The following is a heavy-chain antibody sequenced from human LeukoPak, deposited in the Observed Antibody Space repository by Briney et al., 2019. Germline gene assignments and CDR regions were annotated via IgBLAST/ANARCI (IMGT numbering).Heavy chain of an antibody. CDR2: IYHSGST. J-gene: IGHJ4*02. Sequence: PSETLSLTCTVSGGSISSGGYYWSWIRQPPGKGLEWIGYIYHSGSTYYNPSLKSRVTISVDRSKNQFSLKLSSVTAADTAVYYCARDLGTNSYGVGDRLGWGQGTLVTVPS. CDR1: GGSISSGGYY. D-gene: IGHD5-18*01. V-gene: IGHV4-30-2*01. CDR3: ARDLGTNSYGVGDRLG.